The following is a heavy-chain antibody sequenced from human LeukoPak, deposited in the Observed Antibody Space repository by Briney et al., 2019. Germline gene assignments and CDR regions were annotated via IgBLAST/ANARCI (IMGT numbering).Heavy chain of an antibody. Sequence: GGSLRLSCAASGFTFSYYSMNWVRQAPGKGLEWVSYISSSGSTTYYADSVKGRFTISRDNARNSLFLQMNSLRAEDTAVYFCARMFEFWGQGTLVTVSS. CDR1: GFTFSYYS. V-gene: IGHV3-48*04. J-gene: IGHJ4*02. CDR2: ISSSGSTT. CDR3: ARMFEF.